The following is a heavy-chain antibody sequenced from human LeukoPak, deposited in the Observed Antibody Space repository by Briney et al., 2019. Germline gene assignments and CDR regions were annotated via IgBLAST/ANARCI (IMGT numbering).Heavy chain of an antibody. CDR2: ISSSSSTI. CDR1: GFTFSSYS. V-gene: IGHV3-48*01. D-gene: IGHD3-3*01. J-gene: IGHJ2*01. CDR3: ARDKTRDRTDFWSGYCTRGYWYFDL. Sequence: PGGSLRLSCAASGFTFSSYSMNWVRQAPGKGLEWVSYISSSSSTIYYADSVKGRFTISRDNAKNSLYLQMNSLRAEDTAVYYCARDKTRDRTDFWSGYCTRGYWYFDLWGQGTLVTVSS.